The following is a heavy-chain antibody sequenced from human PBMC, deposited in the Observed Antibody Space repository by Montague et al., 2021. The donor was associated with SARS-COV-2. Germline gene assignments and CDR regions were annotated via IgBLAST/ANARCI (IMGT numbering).Heavy chain of an antibody. V-gene: IGHV4-39*07. J-gene: IGHJ4*02. CDR3: ARIWYSSGYQGIYYFDY. CDR2: IYFSGTT. Sequence: SETLSLTCDVSGDSIRSSNFYWGWIRQSPGKGLEWIGSIYFSGTTYHNPSLKSRVTISVDTSKDQFSLKLSSVTAADTAVYYCARIWYSSGYQGIYYFDYWGQGTLVTVSS. D-gene: IGHD3-22*01. CDR1: GDSIRSSNFY.